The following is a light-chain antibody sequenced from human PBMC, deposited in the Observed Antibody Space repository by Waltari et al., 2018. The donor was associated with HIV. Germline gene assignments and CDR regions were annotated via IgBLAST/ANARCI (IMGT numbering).Light chain of an antibody. V-gene: IGLV1-44*01. CDR3: AAWDDSLNGRV. J-gene: IGLJ3*02. Sequence: QSVLTQPPSASGAPGQRVTIPCSGSSSNIGSNTVNWYQQLPGTAPTLLIYNNNQRPPGVPDRFSGSKSGTSASLAISGLQSEDEADYYCAAWDDSLNGRVFGGGTKLTVL. CDR2: NNN. CDR1: SSNIGSNT.